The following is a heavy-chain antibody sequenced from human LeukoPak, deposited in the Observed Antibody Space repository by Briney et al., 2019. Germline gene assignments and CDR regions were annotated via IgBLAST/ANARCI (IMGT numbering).Heavy chain of an antibody. Sequence: PGGSLRLSCAASGFTFSSYALSWVRQAPGKGLEWVSAISGSGGSTYYADSVKGRFTIARDNSKNTLYLQMNSLRAEDTAVYYCAKGGPIAAAGTYDYWGQGTLVTVSS. CDR3: AKGGPIAAAGTYDY. CDR1: GFTFSSYA. J-gene: IGHJ4*02. V-gene: IGHV3-23*01. CDR2: ISGSGGST. D-gene: IGHD6-13*01.